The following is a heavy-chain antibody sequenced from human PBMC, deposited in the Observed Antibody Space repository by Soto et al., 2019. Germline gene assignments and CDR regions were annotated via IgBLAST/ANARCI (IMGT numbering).Heavy chain of an antibody. CDR2: IIPILGKA. CDR3: ASDRGNVGSRRQPHFYYYYGMDV. CDR1: GGTFSSYA. Sequence: QVQLVQSGAEVKKPGSSVKVSCKASGGTFSSYAISWVRQAPGQGLEWMGGIIPILGKANYAQKFQGRVTITADESTSSAYMEQSSLRSEDTAVYYCASDRGNVGSRRQPHFYYYYGMDVWGQGTTVTVSS. D-gene: IGHD3-10*01. V-gene: IGHV1-69*01. J-gene: IGHJ6*02.